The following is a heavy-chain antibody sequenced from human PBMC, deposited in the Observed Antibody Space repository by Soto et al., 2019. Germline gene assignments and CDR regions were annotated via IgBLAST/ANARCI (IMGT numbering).Heavy chain of an antibody. Sequence: GGSLRLSCAASGFTFSDYYMSWIRQAPGKGLEWVSYISSSGSTIYYADSVKGRFTISRDNAKNSLYLQMNSLRAEDTAVYYCARAARPPTSWELGIFDYWGQGTLVTVSS. CDR3: ARAARPPTSWELGIFDY. J-gene: IGHJ4*02. V-gene: IGHV3-11*01. CDR2: ISSSGSTI. D-gene: IGHD3-10*01. CDR1: GFTFSDYY.